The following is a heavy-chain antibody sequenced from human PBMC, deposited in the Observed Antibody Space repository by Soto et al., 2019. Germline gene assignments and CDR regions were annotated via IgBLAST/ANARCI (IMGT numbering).Heavy chain of an antibody. V-gene: IGHV3-72*01. CDR3: SGVDPTAKSPDY. J-gene: IGHJ4*02. CDR2: SRNRVNSFSA. Sequence: VQVEESGGGLVLPGGSLRLSCAVSVVSEFTFSDQYMDWVREAPGKGLEWVGRSRNRVNSFSAAYAASVQGRFTISRDDSKNAVYLQMNSLKTEYTAVYFCSGVDPTAKSPDYWGQGTLVNVSS. D-gene: IGHD3-9*01. CDR1: VVSEFTFSDQY.